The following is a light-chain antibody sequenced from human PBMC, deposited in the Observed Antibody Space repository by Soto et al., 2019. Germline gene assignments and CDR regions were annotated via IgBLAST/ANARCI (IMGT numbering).Light chain of an antibody. J-gene: IGLJ1*01. CDR2: DTT. Sequence: QAVVTQEPSLTVSPGGTVTLTRGSSTGAVTNGHYPYWFQQKPGQAPRTLIYDTTNRHSWTPARFSGSLLGGKAALTLSGAQPEDEAEYYCLLSYNGPYVFGTGTQLPVL. V-gene: IGLV7-46*01. CDR1: TGAVTNGHY. CDR3: LLSYNGPYV.